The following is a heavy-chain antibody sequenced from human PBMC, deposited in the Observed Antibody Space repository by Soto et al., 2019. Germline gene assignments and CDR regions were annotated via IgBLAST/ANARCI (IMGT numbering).Heavy chain of an antibody. Sequence: ASVKVSCKASGDTFSTYTITWVRQAPGQGLEWMGGIIPIFGTANYAQKFQGRVTITADESTSTAYMELSSLRSEDTAVYYCATIHYYDSSGYYYAYWGQGTLVTVSS. CDR2: IIPIFGTA. J-gene: IGHJ4*02. CDR1: GDTFSTYT. V-gene: IGHV1-69*13. D-gene: IGHD3-22*01. CDR3: ATIHYYDSSGYYYAY.